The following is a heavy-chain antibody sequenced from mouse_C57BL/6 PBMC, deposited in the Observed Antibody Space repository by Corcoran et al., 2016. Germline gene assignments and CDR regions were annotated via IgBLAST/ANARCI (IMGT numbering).Heavy chain of an antibody. CDR3: ARSGRYAFDY. J-gene: IGHJ2*01. CDR1: GYTFKSYG. Sequence: QVQLQQSGAELARPGASVTLSCKASGYTFKSYGISWVKQRPGQGLEWIGEIYPRSGNTYYNEKFKGKATLTADKSSSTAYMELRSLTSEDSAVYFCARSGRYAFDYWGQGTTLTVSS. D-gene: IGHD4-1*01. CDR2: IYPRSGNT. V-gene: IGHV1-81*01.